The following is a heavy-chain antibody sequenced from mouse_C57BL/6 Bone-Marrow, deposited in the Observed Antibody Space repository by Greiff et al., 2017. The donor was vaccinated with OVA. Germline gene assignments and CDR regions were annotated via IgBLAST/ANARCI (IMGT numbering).Heavy chain of an antibody. CDR1: GFTFSSYA. J-gene: IGHJ2*01. CDR3: ARDPGGYDDYFDY. D-gene: IGHD2-2*01. Sequence: DVQLQESGGGLVKPGGSLKLSCAASGFTFSSYAMSWVRQTPEKRLEWVATISDGGSYTYYPDNVKGRFTISRDNAKNNLYLQMSHLKSEDTAMYYCARDPGGYDDYFDYWGQGTTLTVSS. CDR2: ISDGGSYT. V-gene: IGHV5-4*01.